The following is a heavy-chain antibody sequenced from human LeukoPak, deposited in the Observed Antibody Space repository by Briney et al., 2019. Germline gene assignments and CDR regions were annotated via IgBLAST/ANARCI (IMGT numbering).Heavy chain of an antibody. CDR1: GYTFTSYD. J-gene: IGHJ4*02. CDR2: MNPNSGNT. V-gene: IGHV1-8*01. Sequence: ASVTVSCTASGYTFTSYDINWVRQATGQGLEWMGWMNPNSGNTGYAQKFQGRVTMTRNTSISTAYMELSSLRSEDTAVYYCARGLLHRWLQEDYWGQGTLVTVSS. D-gene: IGHD5-24*01. CDR3: ARGLLHRWLQEDY.